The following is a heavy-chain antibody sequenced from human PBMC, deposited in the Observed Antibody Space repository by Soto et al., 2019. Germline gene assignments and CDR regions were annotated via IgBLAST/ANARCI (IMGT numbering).Heavy chain of an antibody. Sequence: QVQLVESWGGVVQPGRSLRLSCAASGFTFSSYGMHWVRQAPGKGLEWVAVISYDGSNKYYADSVKGRLTISRDNSKNTLYLQMNSLRAEDTAVYYCAKDRLATSYYYYGMDVWGQGTTVTVSS. D-gene: IGHD1-26*01. CDR1: GFTFSSYG. J-gene: IGHJ6*02. V-gene: IGHV3-30*18. CDR3: AKDRLATSYYYYGMDV. CDR2: ISYDGSNK.